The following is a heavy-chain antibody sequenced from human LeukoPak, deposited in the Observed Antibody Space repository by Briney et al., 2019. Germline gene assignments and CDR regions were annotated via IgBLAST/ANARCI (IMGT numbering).Heavy chain of an antibody. J-gene: IGHJ4*02. CDR1: GFTFSSYG. CDR3: AKSPPASRGLADY. V-gene: IGHV3-30*18. Sequence: GGSLRLSCAASGFTFSSYGMHWVRQAPGKGLEWVAVISYDGSNKYYADSVKGRFTISRDNSKNTLYLQMNSLRAEDTAVYYCAKSPPASRGLADYWGQGTLVTVSS. CDR2: ISYDGSNK. D-gene: IGHD6-25*01.